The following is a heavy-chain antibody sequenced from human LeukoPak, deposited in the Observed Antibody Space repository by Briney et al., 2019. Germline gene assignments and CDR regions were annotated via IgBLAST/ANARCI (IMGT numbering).Heavy chain of an antibody. J-gene: IGHJ4*02. V-gene: IGHV1-8*01. D-gene: IGHD5-18*01. CDR3: ARERRVGYSYGFGY. CDR2: MNPNSGNT. Sequence: ASVKVSCKASGYTFTSYDINWERQATGQGLEWMGWMNPNSGNTGYAQKFQGRVTMTRNTSISTAYMELSSLRSEDTAVYYCARERRVGYSYGFGYWGQGTLVTVSS. CDR1: GYTFTSYD.